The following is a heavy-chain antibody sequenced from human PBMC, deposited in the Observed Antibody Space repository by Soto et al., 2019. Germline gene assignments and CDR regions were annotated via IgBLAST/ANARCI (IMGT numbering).Heavy chain of an antibody. CDR1: GFIFSDYY. V-gene: IGHV3-11*05. Sequence: GGSLRLSCVASGFIFSDYYMAWIRRAPGKGLEWVSYISDGGSYTNHGNSVRGRVSVSRDDARNSLYLQINNLRVEDTGVYYCARAPGAVNSYAGVDVWGQGTTVTVSS. CDR2: ISDGGSYT. D-gene: IGHD6-19*01. CDR3: ARAPGAVNSYAGVDV. J-gene: IGHJ6*02.